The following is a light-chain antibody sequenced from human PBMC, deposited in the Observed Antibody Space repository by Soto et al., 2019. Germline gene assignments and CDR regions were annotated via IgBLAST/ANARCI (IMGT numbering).Light chain of an antibody. Sequence: QSVLTQPASVSGSPGQSITISCTGTRSDVGSYILVSWYQQLPGKAPKVLIYEVSKRPSGVSDRFSGSKSGNTASLTISGLHVEDEADYYCCTYAGSDTYVFGTGIKVTVL. CDR2: EVS. J-gene: IGLJ1*01. V-gene: IGLV2-23*02. CDR3: CTYAGSDTYV. CDR1: RSDVGSYIL.